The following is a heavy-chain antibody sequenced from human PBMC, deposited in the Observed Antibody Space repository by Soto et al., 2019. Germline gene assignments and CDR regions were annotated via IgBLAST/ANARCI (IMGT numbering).Heavy chain of an antibody. CDR2: ISGGGGTT. V-gene: IGHV3-23*01. J-gene: IGHJ3*02. CDR1: GFTFSSYA. CDR3: AKDSRWSGFYAFDI. Sequence: GGSLRLSCAASGFTFSSYAMTWVRQAPGKGLEWVSGISGGGGTTYHADSVKGRFTISRDNSKNTLYLQMNSLRAEDTAMYYCAKDSRWSGFYAFDIWGQGTMVTVSS. D-gene: IGHD3-3*01.